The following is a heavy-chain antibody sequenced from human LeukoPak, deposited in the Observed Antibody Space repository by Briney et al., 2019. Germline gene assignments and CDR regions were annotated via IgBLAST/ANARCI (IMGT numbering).Heavy chain of an antibody. CDR3: ARQGSSWYSIDY. J-gene: IGHJ4*02. D-gene: IGHD6-13*01. Sequence: GESLKISCKGSGYSVTSYWIGWVRQMPGKGLEWMGIINPGDSDTRYSPSFQDHVTTSADESISTGYLQWSSLEASDTAIYYCARQGSSWYSIDYWGQGTLVTVSS. CDR1: GYSVTSYW. V-gene: IGHV5-51*01. CDR2: INPGDSDT.